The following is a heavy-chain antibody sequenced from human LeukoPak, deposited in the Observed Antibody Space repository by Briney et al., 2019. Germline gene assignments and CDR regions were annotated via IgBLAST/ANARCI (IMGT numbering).Heavy chain of an antibody. Sequence: GGSLRLSCAASGFTFSSYEMNWVRQAPGKGLEWVSYISSSGSTIYYADSVKGRSTISRDNAKNSLYLQMNSLRAEDTAVYYCARWRTWFGELFTFDYWGQGTLVTVSS. V-gene: IGHV3-48*03. J-gene: IGHJ4*02. CDR3: ARWRTWFGELFTFDY. D-gene: IGHD3-10*01. CDR2: ISSSGSTI. CDR1: GFTFSSYE.